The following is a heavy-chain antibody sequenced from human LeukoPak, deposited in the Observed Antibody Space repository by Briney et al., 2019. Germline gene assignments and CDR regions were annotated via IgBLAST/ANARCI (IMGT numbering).Heavy chain of an antibody. CDR2: IWEDGTNI. D-gene: IGHD6-19*01. CDR3: ARVGYNSGWYEY. J-gene: IGHJ4*02. V-gene: IGHV3-33*01. Sequence: PGKSLRLSCAASGFTFSSYGMHWVRQAPGKGLEWVAGIWEDGTNIHYADSVKGRFTISRDNSKNTLYLQMNSLRAEDTAVYYCARVGYNSGWYEYWGQGTLVTVSS. CDR1: GFTFSSYG.